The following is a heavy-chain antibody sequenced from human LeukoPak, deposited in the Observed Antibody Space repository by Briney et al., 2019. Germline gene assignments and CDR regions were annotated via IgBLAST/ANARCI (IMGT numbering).Heavy chain of an antibody. D-gene: IGHD2/OR15-2a*01. CDR2: IKQDGSEK. J-gene: IGHJ4*02. Sequence: PGGSLRLSCAASGFTFSSYWMSWVRQAPGKGLEWVANIKQDGSEKYYVDSVKGRFTIPRDNAKNSLYLQMNSLRAEDTAVYYCARDSPDSTFDYWGQGTLVTVSS. V-gene: IGHV3-7*01. CDR1: GFTFSSYW. CDR3: ARDSPDSTFDY.